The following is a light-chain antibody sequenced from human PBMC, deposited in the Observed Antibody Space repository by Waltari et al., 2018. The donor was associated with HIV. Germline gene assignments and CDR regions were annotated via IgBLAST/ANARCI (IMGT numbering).Light chain of an antibody. CDR1: SSNIGSNT. Sequence: QSVLTQPPSASGTPGQRVTISCSGSSSNIGSNTVNWYQQVPGTAPKLLIYRNNQRPSGVPDRFSGSKSGTSASLAISGLQSEDEADYYCAAWDDSLSGYVFGTGTKVTVL. CDR2: RNN. CDR3: AAWDDSLSGYV. J-gene: IGLJ1*01. V-gene: IGLV1-44*01.